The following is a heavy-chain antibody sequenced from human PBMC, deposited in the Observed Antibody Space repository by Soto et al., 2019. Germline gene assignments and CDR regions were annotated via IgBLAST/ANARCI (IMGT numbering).Heavy chain of an antibody. CDR3: ARHRALNWFDP. CDR2: MYYSGST. CDR1: GDSISSSY. V-gene: IGHV4-59*08. J-gene: IGHJ5*02. Sequence: KPSETLSLTCTVSGDSISSSYWSWIRQPPGKGLEWIGYMYYSGSTSYNPSLNSRVTLSVDTSKNQFFLKLSFVTAADTAVYYCARHRALNWFDPWGQGTLVTVSS.